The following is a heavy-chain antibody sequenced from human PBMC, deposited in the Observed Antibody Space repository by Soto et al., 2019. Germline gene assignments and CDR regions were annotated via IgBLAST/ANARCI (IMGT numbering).Heavy chain of an antibody. CDR3: ARDSASYSSSSGSYWYFDL. CDR1: GFTFSTYS. V-gene: IGHV3-48*02. Sequence: EVQLVESGGDLVQPGGSLRLSCAASGFTFSTYSMNWVRQAPGKGLEWISYISSGGSTIYYADSVKGRLTISRDNAKNSLYLQMNSLSDEDMAVHYCARDSASYSSSSGSYWYFDLWGRGTLVTVSS. CDR2: ISSGGSTI. J-gene: IGHJ2*01. D-gene: IGHD6-6*01.